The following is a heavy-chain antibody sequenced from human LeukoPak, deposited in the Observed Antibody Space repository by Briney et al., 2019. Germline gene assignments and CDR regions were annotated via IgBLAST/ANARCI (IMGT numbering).Heavy chain of an antibody. CDR3: ARDKSGWYDY. J-gene: IGHJ4*02. V-gene: IGHV4-4*07. CDR1: GGSLSSYY. Sequence: SETLSLTCTVSGGSLSSYYWSWIRQPAGKGLGWIGRIYTSGSTNYNPSLKSRVTMSVDTSKNQFSLKLSSVTAADTAVYYCARDKSGWYDYWGQGTLVTVSS. CDR2: IYTSGST. D-gene: IGHD6-19*01.